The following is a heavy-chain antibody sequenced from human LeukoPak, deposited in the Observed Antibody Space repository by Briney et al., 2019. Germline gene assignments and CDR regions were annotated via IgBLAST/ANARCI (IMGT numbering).Heavy chain of an antibody. J-gene: IGHJ6*02. CDR2: INPNTGAT. D-gene: IGHD2-2*01. Sequence: GASVKVSCKASGYTFTVYYMHWVRQAPGQGLEWMGWINPNTGATDIAQKFQGRVTMTRDTSISAAYMELSRLRSDDTAVYYCTRDHCSYINCYEDYYHGMDVWGQGTTVTVSS. CDR1: GYTFTVYY. V-gene: IGHV1-2*02. CDR3: TRDHCSYINCYEDYYHGMDV.